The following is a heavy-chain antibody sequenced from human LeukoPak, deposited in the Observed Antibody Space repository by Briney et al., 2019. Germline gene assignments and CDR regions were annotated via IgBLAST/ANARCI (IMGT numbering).Heavy chain of an antibody. Sequence: SGGSLRLSCAASGFTFSNYVIHWVRQAPGKGLEWVAVISYDGSNKYYADSVKGRFTISRDNSKNTLYLQMNSLRAEDTAVYYCAKGKDYYLDYWGQGTLVTVSS. D-gene: IGHD3-10*01. CDR3: AKGKDYYLDY. CDR1: GFTFSNYV. J-gene: IGHJ4*02. V-gene: IGHV3-30-3*01. CDR2: ISYDGSNK.